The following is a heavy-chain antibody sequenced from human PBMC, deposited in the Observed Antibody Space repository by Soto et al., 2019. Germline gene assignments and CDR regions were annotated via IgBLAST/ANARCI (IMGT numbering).Heavy chain of an antibody. CDR2: IIPIFGTA. Sequence: QVQLVQSGAEVKKPGSSVKVSCKASGGTFSSYAISWVRQAPGQGLAWMGGIIPIFGTANYAQKFQGRVTITADESTSTAYMELSSVTSEDTAVYYCARDSVFGVVIYHYYGMDVWGQETTVTVSS. J-gene: IGHJ6*02. D-gene: IGHD3-3*01. V-gene: IGHV1-69*12. CDR3: ARDSVFGVVIYHYYGMDV. CDR1: GGTFSSYA.